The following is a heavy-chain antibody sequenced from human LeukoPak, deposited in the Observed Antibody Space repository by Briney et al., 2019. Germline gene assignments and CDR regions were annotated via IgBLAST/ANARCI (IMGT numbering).Heavy chain of an antibody. CDR2: ISSSSSYI. CDR1: GFTFSSYS. D-gene: IGHD3-10*01. V-gene: IGHV3-21*01. J-gene: IGHJ4*02. Sequence: PGGSLRLSCAASGFTFSSYSMNWVRQAPGKGLEWVSSISSSSSYIYYADSVKGRFTISRDNAKNSLYLQMNSLRAEDTAVYYCACGGYYYGSGSYYSVYWGQGTLVTVSS. CDR3: ACGGYYYGSGSYYSVY.